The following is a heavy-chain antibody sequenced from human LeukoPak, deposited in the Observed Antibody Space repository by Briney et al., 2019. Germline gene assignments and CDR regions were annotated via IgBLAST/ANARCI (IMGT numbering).Heavy chain of an antibody. J-gene: IGHJ1*01. D-gene: IGHD6-13*01. V-gene: IGHV3-48*02. CDR2: ISSSSSTI. Sequence: GGSLRLSCAASGFTFSSYSMNWVRQAPGKGLEWVSYISSSSSTIYYADSVKGRFTISRDNAKNSLYLQMNSLRDEDTAVYYCARAAPYSSSVKYFQHWGQGTLVTVSS. CDR3: ARAAPYSSSVKYFQH. CDR1: GFTFSSYS.